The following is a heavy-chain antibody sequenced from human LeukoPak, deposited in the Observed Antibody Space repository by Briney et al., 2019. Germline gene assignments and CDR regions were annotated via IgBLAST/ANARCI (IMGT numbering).Heavy chain of an antibody. CDR2: ISSGSSYK. D-gene: IGHD1-14*01. Sequence: XLSCAASGFTFSNYNMNWVRQAPGKGLEGVSSISSGSSYKYYTDSVKGRFTISRDNAKNSMYLQMNSLRAEDTAVYYCARVRLNHFDYWGQGTLVTVSS. CDR1: GFTFSNYN. V-gene: IGHV3-21*01. CDR3: ARVRLNHFDY. J-gene: IGHJ4*02.